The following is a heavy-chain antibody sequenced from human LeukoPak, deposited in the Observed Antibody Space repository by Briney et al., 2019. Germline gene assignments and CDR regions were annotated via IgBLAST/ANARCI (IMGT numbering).Heavy chain of an antibody. J-gene: IGHJ4*02. CDR2: VYYSGSA. CDR3: ARQNTGQLDY. V-gene: IGHV4-39*01. Sequence: SETLSLACTVSGGSITSSVYYWGWIRQPPGKGLEWIGSVYYSGSAVYNPSLKSRLTLSVDTSKNQFSLKLSSVTAADTAVYYCARQNTGQLDYWGQGTLVTVSS. CDR1: GGSITSSVYY. D-gene: IGHD2-8*02.